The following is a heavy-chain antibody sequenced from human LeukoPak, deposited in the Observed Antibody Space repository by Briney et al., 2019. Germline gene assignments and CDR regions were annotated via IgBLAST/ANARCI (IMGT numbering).Heavy chain of an antibody. J-gene: IGHJ3*02. CDR2: IYPDDSDP. CDR1: GSHFPTYW. CDR3: SRHEGYCISSSCSDTFDI. D-gene: IGHD2-2*01. Sequence: GAPLKISCKGSGSHFPTYWIGWVRQLPGKGLEWMGRIYPDDSDPRYSPSFQGLGTISADKSISTAYLQWSSLKASDTAMYYCSRHEGYCISSSCSDTFDIWGQGTMVTVSS. V-gene: IGHV5-51*01.